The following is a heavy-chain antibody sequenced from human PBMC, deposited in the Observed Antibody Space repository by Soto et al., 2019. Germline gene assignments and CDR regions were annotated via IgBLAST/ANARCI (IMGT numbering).Heavy chain of an antibody. D-gene: IGHD2-2*01. J-gene: IGHJ3*02. CDR3: ARDDASSSRARAFDS. CDR2: ISGYNGDT. CDR1: GYTFTSYG. Sequence: ASAQVSCKASGYTFTSYGISWVRKAPRQGLEWMGWISGYNGDTSYAQQIQGRVTMTTDTSTTTAYMELRSLRYDDTAGYYCARDDASSSRARAFDSWGQGTMVTVTS. V-gene: IGHV1-18*01.